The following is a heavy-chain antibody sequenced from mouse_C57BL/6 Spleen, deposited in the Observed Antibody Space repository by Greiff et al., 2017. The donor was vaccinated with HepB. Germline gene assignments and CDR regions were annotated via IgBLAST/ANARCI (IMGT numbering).Heavy chain of an antibody. Sequence: EVQVVESGGGLVKPGGSLKLSCAASGFTFSSYAMSWVRQTPEKRLEWVATISDGGSYTYYPDNVKGRFTISRDNAKNNLYLQMSHLKSEDTAMYYCARDGSNSLDYWGQGTTLTVSS. J-gene: IGHJ2*01. CDR2: ISDGGSYT. CDR1: GFTFSSYA. D-gene: IGHD2-5*01. V-gene: IGHV5-4*01. CDR3: ARDGSNSLDY.